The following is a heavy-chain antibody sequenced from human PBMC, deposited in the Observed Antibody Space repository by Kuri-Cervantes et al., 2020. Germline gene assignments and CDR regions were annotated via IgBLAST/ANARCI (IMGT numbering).Heavy chain of an antibody. CDR3: ARERPYYYYGMDV. CDR1: GFTFDDYA. CDR2: ISYDGSNK. J-gene: IGHJ6*02. V-gene: IGHV3-30-3*01. Sequence: GESLKISCAASGFTFDDYAMHWVRQAPGKGLEWVAVISYDGSNKYYADSVKGRFTISRDNSKNTLYLQMNSLRAEDTAVYYCARERPYYYYGMDVWGQGTTVTVSS.